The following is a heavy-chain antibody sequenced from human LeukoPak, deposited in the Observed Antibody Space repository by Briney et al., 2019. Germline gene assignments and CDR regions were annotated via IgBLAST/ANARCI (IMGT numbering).Heavy chain of an antibody. D-gene: IGHD2-2*01. Sequence: PSETLSLTCRVSGYSISSGYHWAWIRQSPGKGLEWIGSIYHSGSAHYNPSLKSRVTISVETSKNQFSLNMYSVTAADTAVYYCARDPRWLTPDCTSTRCYENYFDPWGQGTLVTVSS. CDR3: ARDPRWLTPDCTSTRCYENYFDP. V-gene: IGHV4-38-2*02. J-gene: IGHJ5*02. CDR1: GYSISSGYH. CDR2: IYHSGSA.